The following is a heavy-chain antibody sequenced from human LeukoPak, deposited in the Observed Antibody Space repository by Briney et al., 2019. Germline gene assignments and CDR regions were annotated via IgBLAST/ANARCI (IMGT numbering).Heavy chain of an antibody. V-gene: IGHV3-21*01. CDR1: GFTFSSYT. CDR3: AREIVSSNSFDN. Sequence: GGSLRLSCAASGFTFSSYTLNWVRQAPGKGLEWVSSISSAGGYIYYANSVKGRFTIPRDNAENSLYLQMNSLRAVDTAVYYCAREIVSSNSFDNWGQGTLVTVSS. D-gene: IGHD2-2*01. J-gene: IGHJ4*02. CDR2: ISSAGGYI.